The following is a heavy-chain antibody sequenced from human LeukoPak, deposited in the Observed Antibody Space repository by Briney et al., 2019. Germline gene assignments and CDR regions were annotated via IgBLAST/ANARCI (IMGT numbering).Heavy chain of an antibody. D-gene: IGHD5-12*01. CDR1: GFTFNSYA. CDR3: ARRYSAYNFDY. Sequence: PGGSLRLSCAASGFTFNSYAMSWVRQAPGKGLEWVSVISGSGGSTYYADSVKGRFTISRDNSKNTLYPQMNSLRAEDTAVYYCARRYSAYNFDYWGQGTLVTVSS. V-gene: IGHV3-23*01. CDR2: ISGSGGST. J-gene: IGHJ4*02.